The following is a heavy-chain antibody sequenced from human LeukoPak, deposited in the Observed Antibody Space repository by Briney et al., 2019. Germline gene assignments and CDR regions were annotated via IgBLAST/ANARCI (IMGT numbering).Heavy chain of an antibody. CDR1: GGSISSYY. Sequence: PSETLSLTCTISGGSISSYYWSWIRQPAGKGLEWIGRIYTSGSANYNPSLKSRVTISVDTSKNQFSLKLSSVTAADTAVYYCARSGIAAAGWFDPWGQGTLVTVSS. CDR2: IYTSGSA. V-gene: IGHV4-4*07. CDR3: ARSGIAAAGWFDP. D-gene: IGHD6-13*01. J-gene: IGHJ5*02.